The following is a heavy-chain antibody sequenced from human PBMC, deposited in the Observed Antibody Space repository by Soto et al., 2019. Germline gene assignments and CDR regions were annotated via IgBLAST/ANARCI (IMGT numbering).Heavy chain of an antibody. V-gene: IGHV4-39*07. Sequence: SETLSLTCTVSGGSISSSSYYWGWIRQPPGKGLEWIGSIYYSGSTYYNPSLKSRVTISVDTSKNQFSLKLSSVTAADTAVYYCARDKAENWFDPWGQGTLVTVSS. CDR3: ARDKAENWFDP. CDR1: GGSISSSSYY. CDR2: IYYSGST. J-gene: IGHJ5*02.